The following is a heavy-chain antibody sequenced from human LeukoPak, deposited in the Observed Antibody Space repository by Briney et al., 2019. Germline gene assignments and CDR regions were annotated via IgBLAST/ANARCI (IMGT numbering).Heavy chain of an antibody. CDR2: IYPGDSDT. Sequence: GESLKISCKGSGYSFTSYWIGWVRQMPGKGLEWMGIIYPGDSDTRYSPSFQGQVTISADKSISTAYLQWSSLKASDTAMYYCARQVRGGSDHRGYYYYYGMDVWGKGTTVTVSS. CDR3: ARQVRGGSDHRGYYYYYGMDV. J-gene: IGHJ6*04. D-gene: IGHD2-15*01. V-gene: IGHV5-51*01. CDR1: GYSFTSYW.